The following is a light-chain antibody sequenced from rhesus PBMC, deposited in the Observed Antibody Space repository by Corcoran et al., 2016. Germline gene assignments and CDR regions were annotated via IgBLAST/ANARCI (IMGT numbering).Light chain of an antibody. CDR2: DAS. V-gene: IGKV1-38*01. CDR1: QGISNY. J-gene: IGKJ4*01. CDR3: QQPNYYPLT. Sequence: DIQLTQSPSSLSASVGARVTISCRASQGISNYVAWYQQKPGKVPKLQIHDASKVHIGGPSRFSGSGYGTDFTLTISSLQPEEFAVDFCQQPNYYPLTFGGGTKGEI.